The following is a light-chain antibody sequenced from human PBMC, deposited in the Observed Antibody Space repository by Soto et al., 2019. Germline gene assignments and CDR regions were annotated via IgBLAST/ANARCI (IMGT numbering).Light chain of an antibody. CDR2: AAS. CDR3: QKYSSVPF. J-gene: IGKJ3*01. CDR1: QDIRNF. Sequence: DIQMTQSPTSLSASVGDRVTITCRASQDIRNFVAWYQQKPGKAPKLLIYAASTLQSGVPSRFSGSGSGTDFTLTINSLQPEDFATYSCQKYSSVPFLGPGTKVEIK. V-gene: IGKV1-27*01.